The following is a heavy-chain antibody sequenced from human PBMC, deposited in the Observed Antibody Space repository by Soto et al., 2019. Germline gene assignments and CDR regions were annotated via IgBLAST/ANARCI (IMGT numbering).Heavy chain of an antibody. CDR1: GGSFSGYY. V-gene: IGHV4-34*01. CDR3: ARGSKDYDFWSGYYTGYYYYGMDV. Sequence: KASETLSLTCAVYGGSFSGYYWSWIRQPPGKGLEWIGEINHSGSTNYNPSLKSRVTISVDTSKNQFSLKLSSVTAADTAVYYCARGSKDYDFWSGYYTGYYYYGMDVWGQGTTVTVSS. J-gene: IGHJ6*02. D-gene: IGHD3-3*01. CDR2: INHSGST.